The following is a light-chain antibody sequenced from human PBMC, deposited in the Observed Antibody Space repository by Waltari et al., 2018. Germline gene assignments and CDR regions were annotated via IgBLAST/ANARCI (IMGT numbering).Light chain of an antibody. CDR2: RNK. V-gene: IGLV1-47*01. Sequence: QSVLTQPPSASGTPGQRVTIPCSGRSSNIGSNYVYWYQQLPGTAPKLLIYRNKQRPSGVPNRFSGSKAGTSASLDISGLRSEDEADYYCAAWDDSLSGPVFGGGTKLTVL. CDR1: SSNIGSNY. J-gene: IGLJ2*01. CDR3: AAWDDSLSGPV.